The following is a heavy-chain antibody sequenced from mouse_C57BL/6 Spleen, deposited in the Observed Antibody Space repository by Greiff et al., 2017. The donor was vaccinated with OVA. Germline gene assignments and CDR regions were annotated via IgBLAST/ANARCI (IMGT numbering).Heavy chain of an antibody. CDR3: ARRACDGYVCYAKGY. V-gene: IGHV1-85*01. CDR1: GYTFTSYD. D-gene: IGHD2-3*01. CDR2: FYPRDGST. J-gene: IGHJ4*01. Sequence: VKLVESGPELVKPGASVKLSCKASGYTFTSYDINWVKQRPGQGLEWIGWFYPRDGSTKYNEKFKGKATLTVDTSSSTAYMELHSLTSEDSAVYFCARRACDGYVCYAKGYWGQGTSVTVS.